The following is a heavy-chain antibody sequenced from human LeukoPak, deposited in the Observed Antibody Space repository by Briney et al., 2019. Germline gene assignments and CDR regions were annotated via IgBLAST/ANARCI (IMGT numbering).Heavy chain of an antibody. CDR3: ARGGETAGVTIFGVGYMDV. Sequence: ASVRVSFKASGYTFTSYDINWVRQAPGQGVEWMGWMNPNSGNTGYAQKFQGRVTMTRNTSISTAYMELSSLRSEDTAVYYCARGGETAGVTIFGVGYMDVWGKGTAVIVSS. D-gene: IGHD3-3*01. CDR1: GYTFTSYD. CDR2: MNPNSGNT. V-gene: IGHV1-8*01. J-gene: IGHJ6*03.